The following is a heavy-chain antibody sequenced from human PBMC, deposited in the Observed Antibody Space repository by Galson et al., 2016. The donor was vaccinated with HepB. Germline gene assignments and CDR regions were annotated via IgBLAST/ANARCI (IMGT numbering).Heavy chain of an antibody. Sequence: LSLTCAAGSFSDYYWGWIRQSPGKGLEWIGEIHPSGSTDYNQSLRSRVTISVDMSKNHFPLKLTSVTAADTAVYFCARGEDPYKVRDWGQGTLVTVSS. CDR2: IHPSGST. CDR3: ARGEDPYKVRD. V-gene: IGHV4-34*01. CDR1: GSFSDYY. J-gene: IGHJ4*02. D-gene: IGHD5-24*01.